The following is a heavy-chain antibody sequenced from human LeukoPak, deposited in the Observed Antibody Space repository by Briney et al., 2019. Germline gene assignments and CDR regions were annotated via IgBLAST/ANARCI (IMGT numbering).Heavy chain of an antibody. CDR3: AKDAVWWLQIGGPHTPDY. J-gene: IGHJ4*02. D-gene: IGHD5-12*01. Sequence: QSGGSLRLSCAASGFTFSSYGMHWVRQAPGKGLEWVAVISYDGSNKYYADSVKGRFTISRDNSKNTLYLQMNSLRAEDTAVYYCAKDAVWWLQIGGPHTPDYWGQGTLVTVSS. CDR1: GFTFSSYG. V-gene: IGHV3-30*18. CDR2: ISYDGSNK.